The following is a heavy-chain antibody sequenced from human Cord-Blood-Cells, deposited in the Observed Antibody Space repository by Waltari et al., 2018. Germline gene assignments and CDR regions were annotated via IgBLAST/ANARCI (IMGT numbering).Heavy chain of an antibody. CDR1: GFTFSSYE. CDR3: ARGYSGYDSDY. J-gene: IGHJ4*02. CDR2: ISSSGSTI. Sequence: EVQLVESGGGLVQPGGSLRLSCAASGFTFSSYEMNWVRQAPGKGLEWVSYISSSGSTIYYADSVKGRFTISRDNAKNSLYLQMNSLRAEDTAVYCCARGYSGYDSDYWGQGTLVTVSS. V-gene: IGHV3-48*03. D-gene: IGHD5-12*01.